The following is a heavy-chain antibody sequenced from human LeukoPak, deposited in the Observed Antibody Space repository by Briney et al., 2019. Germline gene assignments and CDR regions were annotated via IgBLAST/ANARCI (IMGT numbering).Heavy chain of an antibody. D-gene: IGHD4-17*01. CDR2: IRYDGSNT. CDR1: GFTFSSYG. J-gene: IGHJ4*02. Sequence: PGGSLRLSCAASGFTFSSYGMHWVRQAPGKGLEWVAFIRYDGSNTYYADSVKGRFTISRDISKNTVYLQMNSLRAEDTAVYYCARTYGDYVYILGYWGQGTLVTVSS. CDR3: ARTYGDYVYILGY. V-gene: IGHV3-30*02.